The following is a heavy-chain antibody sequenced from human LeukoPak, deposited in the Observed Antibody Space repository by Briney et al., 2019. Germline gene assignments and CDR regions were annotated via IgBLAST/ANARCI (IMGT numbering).Heavy chain of an antibody. CDR3: AKDRALYCSSTSCDDSYGMDV. CDR1: GFTFSGYG. D-gene: IGHD2-2*01. Sequence: PGGSLRLSCAASGFTFSGYGMHWVRQAPGKGLEWVAVIWYDGSFKYYADSVKGRFTISRDNSKNTLYLQMNSLRAEDTAVYYCAKDRALYCSSTSCDDSYGMDVWGKGTTVTVSS. V-gene: IGHV3-30*02. CDR2: IWYDGSFK. J-gene: IGHJ6*04.